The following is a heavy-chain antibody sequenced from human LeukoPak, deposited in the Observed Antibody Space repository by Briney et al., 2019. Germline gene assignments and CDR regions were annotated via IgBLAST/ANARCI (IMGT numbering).Heavy chain of an antibody. J-gene: IGHJ4*02. CDR3: AKAVDGRGYYFERGADF. Sequence: PGGSLRLSCTASDFILSTYAMSWVRQAPGKGLEWVSSISGNGAHPYYADSVRGRFSISRDFSRNAVFLQMSSLRVEDTATYYCAKAVDGRGYYFERGADFWGQGTMVTASS. V-gene: IGHV3-23*01. CDR1: DFILSTYA. CDR2: ISGNGAHP. D-gene: IGHD3-22*01.